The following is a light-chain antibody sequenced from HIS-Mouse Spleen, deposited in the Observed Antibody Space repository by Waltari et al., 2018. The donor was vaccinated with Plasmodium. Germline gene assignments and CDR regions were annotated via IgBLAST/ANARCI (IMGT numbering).Light chain of an antibody. CDR2: EDS. J-gene: IGLJ3*02. CDR1: ALPKKY. V-gene: IGLV3-10*01. CDR3: YSTDSSGNHRV. Sequence: SYDLTQPPSVSVSPGQTARIPCPGDALPKKYAYWYQQKSGQAPVLVSYEDSKRPSGIPERFSGSSSGTMATLTISGAQVEDEADYYCYSTDSSGNHRVFGGGTKLTVL.